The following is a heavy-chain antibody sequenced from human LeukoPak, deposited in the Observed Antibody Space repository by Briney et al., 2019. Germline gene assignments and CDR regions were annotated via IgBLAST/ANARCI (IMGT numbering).Heavy chain of an antibody. V-gene: IGHV1-2*02. Sequence: ASVTVSCKASGYTFTGSYMHWVRQAPGQGLEWMGWINPNSGGTNYAQKFQGRVTMTRDTSISTAYMELSRLRSDDTAVYYCARSQDYFDYWGQGTLVTVSS. CDR3: ARSQDYFDY. CDR2: INPNSGGT. J-gene: IGHJ4*02. CDR1: GYTFTGSY.